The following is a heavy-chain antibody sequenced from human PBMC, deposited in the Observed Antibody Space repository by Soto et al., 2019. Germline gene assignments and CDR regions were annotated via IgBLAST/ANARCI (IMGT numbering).Heavy chain of an antibody. V-gene: IGHV1-3*01. CDR3: VVSRGSWAFPY. J-gene: IGHJ4*02. CDR1: GYTFTRYD. CDR2: INVINGNV. Sequence: ASVKVSCKASGYTFTRYDVHWVREAPGQRLELMGRINVINGNVYYSQRFQGRATFTRDTSASNGYMELSSLISGDTAVYYCVVSRGSWAFPYWGQG. D-gene: IGHD6-19*01.